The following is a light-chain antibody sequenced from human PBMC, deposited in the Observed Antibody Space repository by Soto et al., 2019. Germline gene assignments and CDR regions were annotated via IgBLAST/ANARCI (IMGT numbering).Light chain of an antibody. J-gene: IGKJ4*01. CDR3: QQYNSYPT. CDR1: QGVSNR. CDR2: AAS. V-gene: IGKV1D-16*01. Sequence: DIQMTQSPSSLSASVGDRVTITCRASQGVSNRLAWYQQKPDKAPKSLIYAASSLQSGVPSRFSGSGSWTDFTLSISSLQAEDFAPYYCQQYNSYPTFGGGTKVEIK.